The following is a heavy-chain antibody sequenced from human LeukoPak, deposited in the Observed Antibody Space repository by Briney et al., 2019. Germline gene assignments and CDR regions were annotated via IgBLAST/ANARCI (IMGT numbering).Heavy chain of an antibody. CDR2: ISGSGSTT. D-gene: IGHD6-19*01. CDR1: GFTFSNYA. CDR3: AKERMAVAGTSLDY. J-gene: IGHJ4*02. V-gene: IGHV3-23*01. Sequence: PGGSLRLSCAASGFTFSNYAMSWVRQAPGKGLEWVSTISGSGSTTYYAASVKGRFTISRDNSKNTLYLQMNSLRAEDTAVYFCAKERMAVAGTSLDYWGQGTLVTVSS.